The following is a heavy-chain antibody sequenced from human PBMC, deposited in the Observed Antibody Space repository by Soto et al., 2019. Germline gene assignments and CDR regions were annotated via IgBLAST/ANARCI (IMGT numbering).Heavy chain of an antibody. V-gene: IGHV3-33*01. CDR1: GFTFSSYG. D-gene: IGHD2-2*01. Sequence: GGSLRLSCAASGFTFSSYGMHWVRQAPGKGLEWVAVIWYDGSNKYYADSVEGRFTISRDNSKNTLYLQMNSLRAEDTAVYYCARDSGYCSSTSCLPPPNDAFDIWGQGTMVTVSS. J-gene: IGHJ3*02. CDR3: ARDSGYCSSTSCLPPPNDAFDI. CDR2: IWYDGSNK.